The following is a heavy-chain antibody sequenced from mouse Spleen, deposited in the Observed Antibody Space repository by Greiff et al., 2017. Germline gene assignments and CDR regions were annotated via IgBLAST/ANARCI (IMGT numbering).Heavy chain of an antibody. CDR1: GFTFSSYA. CDR3: AGTGTDYFDY. D-gene: IGHD4-1*01. J-gene: IGHJ2*01. Sequence: EVQLVESGGGLVKLGGSLKLSCAASGFTFSSYAMSWVRQTPEKRLEWVATISSGGGNTYYPDSVKGRFTISRDNAKNTLYLQMSSLKSEDTAMYYCAGTGTDYFDYWGQGTTLTVSS. CDR2: ISSGGGNT. V-gene: IGHV5-9-3*01.